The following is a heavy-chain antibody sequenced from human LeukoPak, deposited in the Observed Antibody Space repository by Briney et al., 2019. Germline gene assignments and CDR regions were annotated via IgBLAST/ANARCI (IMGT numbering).Heavy chain of an antibody. J-gene: IGHJ3*01. CDR3: ARDPFDF. Sequence: GGSLRLSCAASGFTFTTYAMTWVRQAPGKGLVWISRISGPGSSKDYADSVKGRFTISRDNAQSTLYLQMSNLRAEDTAVYYCARDPFDFWGQGTMVTVSS. V-gene: IGHV3-74*01. CDR2: ISGPGSSK. CDR1: GFTFTTYA.